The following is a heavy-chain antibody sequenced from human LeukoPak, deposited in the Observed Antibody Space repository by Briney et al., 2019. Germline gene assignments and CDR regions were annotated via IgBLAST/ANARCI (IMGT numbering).Heavy chain of an antibody. V-gene: IGHV3-74*01. J-gene: IGHJ4*02. CDR1: GFTFSTYW. Sequence: GGSLRLSCEASGFTFSTYWMHGVRQAPGKELVWVSRISGDGSSTDYAASVKGRFTVSRDNAKNTLYLQMNSLRAEDTSVYYCATISRSVSYHFDYWGQGTLVTVSS. CDR2: ISGDGSST. CDR3: ATISRSVSYHFDY. D-gene: IGHD1-26*01.